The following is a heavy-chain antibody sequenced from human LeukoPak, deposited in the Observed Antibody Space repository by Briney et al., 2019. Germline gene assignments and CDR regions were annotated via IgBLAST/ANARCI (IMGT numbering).Heavy chain of an antibody. Sequence: SETLSLTCTVSGGSISSSSYYWGWIRQPPGKGLEWIGSIYYSGSTYYNPSLKSRVTISVDTSKNQFSLKLSSVTAADTAVYYRARHLGPDYGSGSYYPGWFDPWGQGTLVTVSS. V-gene: IGHV4-39*01. CDR2: IYYSGST. CDR3: ARHLGPDYGSGSYYPGWFDP. J-gene: IGHJ5*02. CDR1: GGSISSSSYY. D-gene: IGHD3-10*01.